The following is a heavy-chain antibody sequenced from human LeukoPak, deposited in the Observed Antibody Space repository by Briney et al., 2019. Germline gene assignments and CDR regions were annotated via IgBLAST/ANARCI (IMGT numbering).Heavy chain of an antibody. J-gene: IGHJ4*02. V-gene: IGHV3-23*01. CDR3: AKVRIVVVPAAADY. D-gene: IGHD2-2*01. CDR1: GFTFSDYY. CDR2: ISGSGGST. Sequence: PGGSLRLSCVASGFTFSDYYMSWIRQTPGKGLEWVSAISGSGGSTYYADSVKGRFTISRDNSKNTLYLQMNSLRAEDTAVYYCAKVRIVVVPAAADYWGQGTLVTVSS.